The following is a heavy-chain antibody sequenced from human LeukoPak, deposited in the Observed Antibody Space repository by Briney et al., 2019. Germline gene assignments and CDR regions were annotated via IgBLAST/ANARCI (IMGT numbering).Heavy chain of an antibody. Sequence: GGSLRLSCAASGFTFSSYGMHWVRQAPGKGLEGVAVISYDGSNKYYADSVKGRFTISRDNSKNTLYLQMNSLRAEDTAVYFCARGPYSYDSSGAFDIWGQGTMVTVSS. CDR3: ARGPYSYDSSGAFDI. CDR1: GFTFSSYG. CDR2: ISYDGSNK. V-gene: IGHV3-30*03. D-gene: IGHD3-22*01. J-gene: IGHJ3*02.